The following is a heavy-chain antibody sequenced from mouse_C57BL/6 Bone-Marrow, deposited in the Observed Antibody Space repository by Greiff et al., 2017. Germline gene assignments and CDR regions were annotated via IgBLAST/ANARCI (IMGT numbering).Heavy chain of an antibody. CDR1: GYSFTGYY. D-gene: IGHD4-1*01. J-gene: IGHJ1*03. CDR3: ARSRTGLYWYFDV. CDR2: INPSTGGT. V-gene: IGHV1-42*01. Sequence: VQLQQSGPELVKPGASVKISCKASGYSFTGYYMNWVKQSPEKSLEWIGEINPSTGGTTYNQKFKAKATLTVDKSSSTAYMQLKSLTSEDSAVYYCARSRTGLYWYFDVWGTGTTVTVSS.